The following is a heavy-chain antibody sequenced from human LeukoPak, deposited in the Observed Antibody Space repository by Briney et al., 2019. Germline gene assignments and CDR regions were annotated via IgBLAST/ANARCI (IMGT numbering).Heavy chain of an antibody. J-gene: IGHJ6*02. CDR2: INHSGST. CDR1: GGSFSGYY. CDR3: ARVPEDIVVEVAATTHYYYGMDV. V-gene: IGHV4-34*01. Sequence: SETLSLTCAVYGGSFSGYYWSWIRQPPGKGLEWIGEINHSGSTNYNPSLKSRVTISVDTSKNQFSLKLSSVTAADTAVYYCARVPEDIVVEVAATTHYYYGMDVWGQGTTVTVSS. D-gene: IGHD2-15*01.